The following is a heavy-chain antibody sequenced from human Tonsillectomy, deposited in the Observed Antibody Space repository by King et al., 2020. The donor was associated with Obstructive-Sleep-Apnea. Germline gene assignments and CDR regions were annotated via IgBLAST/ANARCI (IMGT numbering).Heavy chain of an antibody. J-gene: IGHJ4*02. CDR2: ISAYNGNT. CDR3: AREPRGYSYGWASPFDY. Sequence: QLVQSGAEVKKPGASVKVSCKASGYTFIDYSITWVRQAPGQGLEWMGRISAYNGNTNYAQKLQGRVTMTTDTSTSTASMELGSLRSDDTAVYYCAREPRGYSYGWASPFDYWGQGTLVTVSS. D-gene: IGHD5-18*01. V-gene: IGHV1-18*01. CDR1: GYTFIDYS.